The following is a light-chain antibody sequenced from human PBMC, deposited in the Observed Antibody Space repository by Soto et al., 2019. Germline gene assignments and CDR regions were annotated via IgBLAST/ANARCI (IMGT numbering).Light chain of an antibody. V-gene: IGLV3-21*02. CDR1: NIGSKN. Sequence: SYELTQPPSLSVAPGQTARITCGGNNIGSKNVHWYQQKPGQAPVLVVYDDRDRPSGIPERFSGSNSGNTATLTITRVEAGDEADFFCQVWDSSSDHWVFGGGTKLTVL. J-gene: IGLJ3*02. CDR3: QVWDSSSDHWV. CDR2: DDR.